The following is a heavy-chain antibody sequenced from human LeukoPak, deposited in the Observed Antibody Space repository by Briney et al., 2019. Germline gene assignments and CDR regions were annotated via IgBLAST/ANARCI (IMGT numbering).Heavy chain of an antibody. Sequence: GGSLRLSCAASGFTFSSYAMSWVRQAPGKGLEWVSYIGSTGTDVYFADSVKGRFTVSRDNAKNSLDLQMNSLRAEDTAVYYCARSRSGYYHDYWGQGTLVTVSS. J-gene: IGHJ4*02. D-gene: IGHD3-3*01. CDR2: IGSTGTDV. CDR1: GFTFSSYA. V-gene: IGHV3-48*01. CDR3: ARSRSGYYHDY.